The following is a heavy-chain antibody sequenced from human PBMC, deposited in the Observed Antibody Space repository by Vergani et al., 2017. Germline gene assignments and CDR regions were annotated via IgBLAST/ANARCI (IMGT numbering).Heavy chain of an antibody. D-gene: IGHD2-15*01. CDR1: GFTSRYYG. CDR3: ATKSCGTPGCQIGYFRE. J-gene: IGHJ1*01. Sequence: QVHLVESGGGVVQPGRSLRLSCVVSGFTSRYYGMHWVRHAPGKGLEWVAVISYDGTQKYYADSVKGRFTISRDNSKSTLYLQMNSLRTEDTAVYYCATKSCGTPGCQIGYFREWGQGTLVTVSS. V-gene: IGHV3-30*03. CDR2: ISYDGTQK.